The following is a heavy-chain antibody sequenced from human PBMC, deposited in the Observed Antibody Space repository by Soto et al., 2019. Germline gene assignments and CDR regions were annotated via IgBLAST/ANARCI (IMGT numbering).Heavy chain of an antibody. CDR1: GFTFTTYA. Sequence: EEQLLESGGGLVQPGGSLRLSCAASGFTFTTYAMTWVRQAPGRGLEWVSGSSASGADTYYADSVKGRFTVSRDNSKNTLDLQMNNLGADDTAIFYWGKEGPYEHGDYRVYYYCVDVWGRGTTVTVSS. V-gene: IGHV3-23*01. CDR3: GKEGPYEHGDYRVYYYCVDV. CDR2: SSASGADT. D-gene: IGHD4-17*01. J-gene: IGHJ6*02.